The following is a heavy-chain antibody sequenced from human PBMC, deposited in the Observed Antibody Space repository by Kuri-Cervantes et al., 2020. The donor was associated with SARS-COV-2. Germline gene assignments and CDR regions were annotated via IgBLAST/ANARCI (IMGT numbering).Heavy chain of an antibody. Sequence: GSLRLPCTVSGGSISSSSYYWGWIRQPPGKGREWIGSIYYSGSTYYNPSLKSRVTISVDTSKNQFSLKLSSVTAADTAVYYCAIGRIRPFDYWGQGTLVTVSS. J-gene: IGHJ4*02. CDR3: AIGRIRPFDY. CDR2: IYYSGST. V-gene: IGHV4-39*07. CDR1: GGSISSSSYY.